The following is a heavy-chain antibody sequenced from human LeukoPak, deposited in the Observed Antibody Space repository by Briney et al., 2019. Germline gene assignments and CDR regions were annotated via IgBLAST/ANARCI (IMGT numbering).Heavy chain of an antibody. Sequence: GGSLRLSCAASGFTFSSYALHWVRQAPGKGLEWVAVISYDGSDKYYADSVKGRFTISRDNSKNTLSLQMNSLRAEDTAVYYCTRDVNYYDSSPLGFDIWGQETMVTVSS. CDR1: GFTFSSYA. V-gene: IGHV3-30*03. D-gene: IGHD3-22*01. J-gene: IGHJ3*02. CDR2: ISYDGSDK. CDR3: TRDVNYYDSSPLGFDI.